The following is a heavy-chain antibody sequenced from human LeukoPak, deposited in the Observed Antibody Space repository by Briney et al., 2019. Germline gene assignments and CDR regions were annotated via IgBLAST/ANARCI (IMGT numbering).Heavy chain of an antibody. Sequence: SETLSLTCTVSGGSISSSSYYWGWIRQPPGKGLEWIGGIYYSGSTYYNPSLKSRVTISVDTSKNQFSLKLSSVTAADTAVYYCARDWEGYSYGRFYYYYMDVWGKGTTVTVSS. CDR3: ARDWEGYSYGRFYYYYMDV. J-gene: IGHJ6*03. V-gene: IGHV4-39*07. CDR2: IYYSGST. D-gene: IGHD5-18*01. CDR1: GGSISSSSYY.